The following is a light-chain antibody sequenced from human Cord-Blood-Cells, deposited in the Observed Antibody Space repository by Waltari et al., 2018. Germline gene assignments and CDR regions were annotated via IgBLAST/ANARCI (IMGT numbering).Light chain of an antibody. CDR1: SSDVGAYNY. V-gene: IGLV2-14*01. Sequence: QSALTQPASVSGSPGQSITISCTGTSSDVGAYNYVSWYQQHPGKAPQLTIYEVSNRTSGVSNRFSGSKSGNTASLTISGLQAEDEADYYCSSYTSSSTLVFGGGTKLTVL. J-gene: IGLJ3*02. CDR3: SSYTSSSTLV. CDR2: EVS.